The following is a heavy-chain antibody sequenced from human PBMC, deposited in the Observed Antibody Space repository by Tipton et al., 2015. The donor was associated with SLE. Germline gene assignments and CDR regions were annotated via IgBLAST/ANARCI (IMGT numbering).Heavy chain of an antibody. J-gene: IGHJ6*02. CDR3: ARAEGAYYYGMDV. CDR1: GGSISSGGYS. CDR2: IYHSGST. V-gene: IGHV4-30-2*01. D-gene: IGHD1-26*01. Sequence: TLSLTCAVSGGSISSGGYSWSWIRQPPGKGLEWIGYIYHSGSTYYNPSLKSRVTISVDTSKNQFSLKLSSVTAADTAVYYCARAEGAYYYGMDVWGQGTTVTVSS.